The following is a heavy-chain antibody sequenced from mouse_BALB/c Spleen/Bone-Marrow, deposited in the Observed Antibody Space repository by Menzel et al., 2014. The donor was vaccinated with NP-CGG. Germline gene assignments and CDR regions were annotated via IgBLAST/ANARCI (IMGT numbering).Heavy chain of an antibody. CDR1: GFSLTSYG. Sequence: VMLVESGPGLVAPSQSLSITCTVSGFSLTSYGVHWVRQPPGKGLEWLGVIWAGGSTNYNSALMSRLSISKDNSKSQIFLKMNSPQTDDTAMYYCARDREYGYYYAMDYWGQGTSVTVSS. J-gene: IGHJ4*01. CDR2: IWAGGST. D-gene: IGHD2-10*02. CDR3: ARDREYGYYYAMDY. V-gene: IGHV2-9*02.